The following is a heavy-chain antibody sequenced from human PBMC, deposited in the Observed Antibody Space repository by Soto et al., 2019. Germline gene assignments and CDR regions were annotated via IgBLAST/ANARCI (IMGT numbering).Heavy chain of an antibody. Sequence: GGSLRLSCAASGFTFTRYSMNWVRQAPGKGLEWVSSISSTTNYIYYGDSMKGRFTISRDNAKNSLYLEMNSLRAEDTAVYYCARESEDLTSNFDYRGQGTLVTVSS. CDR3: ARESEDLTSNFDY. J-gene: IGHJ4*02. CDR1: GFTFTRYS. V-gene: IGHV3-21*06. CDR2: ISSTTNYI.